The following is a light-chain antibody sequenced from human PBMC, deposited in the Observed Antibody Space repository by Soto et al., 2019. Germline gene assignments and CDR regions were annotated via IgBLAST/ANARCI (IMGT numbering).Light chain of an antibody. CDR2: TGS. V-gene: IGKV1-12*01. CDR3: QQLAGFPIT. CDR1: QAIDSW. J-gene: IGKJ5*01. Sequence: DIQMTQSPSSVSASVGDRVTITCRASQAIDSWLAWYQQKPGEAPKLLIFTGSLLHSGVPPRFSGSGSGTDFTLTISSLQPEDFATYYCQQLAGFPITFGQGTRLEIK.